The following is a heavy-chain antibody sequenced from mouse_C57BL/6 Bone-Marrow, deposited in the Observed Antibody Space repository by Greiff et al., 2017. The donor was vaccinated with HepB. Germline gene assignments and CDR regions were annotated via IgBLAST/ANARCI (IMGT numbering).Heavy chain of an antibody. D-gene: IGHD1-3*01. CDR3: AREEWAMDY. Sequence: VQLQQSGPELVKPGASVKISCKASGYSFTGYYMNWVKQSPEKSLEWIGEINPSTGGTTYNQKFKAKDTLTVDKSSSTAYMQLKSLTAEDSAVYYCAREEWAMDYWGQGTSVTVSS. CDR2: INPSTGGT. J-gene: IGHJ4*01. CDR1: GYSFTGYY. V-gene: IGHV1-42*01.